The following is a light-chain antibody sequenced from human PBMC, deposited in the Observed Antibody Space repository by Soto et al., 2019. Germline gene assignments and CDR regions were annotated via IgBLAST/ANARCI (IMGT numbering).Light chain of an antibody. CDR3: QQYGASPPVYA. CDR2: GAS. Sequence: EIVLTQSPGTLSLSPGERATLSCRTSRSDRNTYLAWYQQKPGQAPRLLIYGASSRAPGIPDRFSGSGSGTDFTLTISRLEPEDFAVYYCQQYGASPPVYAFGQGTKLEIK. J-gene: IGKJ2*01. V-gene: IGKV3-20*01. CDR1: RSDRNTY.